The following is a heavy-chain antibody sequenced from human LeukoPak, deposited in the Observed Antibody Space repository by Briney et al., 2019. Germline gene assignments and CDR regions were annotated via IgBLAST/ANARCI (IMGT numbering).Heavy chain of an antibody. CDR1: GFTFSTYN. CDR3: ARADRDGNKRILD. CDR2: ISSGSSYI. J-gene: IGHJ4*02. D-gene: IGHD5-24*01. Sequence: GGSLRLSCAASGFTFSTYNMDWVRQAPGKGLEWVSSISSGSSYIYYADSVKGRFTISRDNAKNSLYLQMNSLRAEDTAMYYCARADRDGNKRILDWGQGTLVSVSS. V-gene: IGHV3-21*01.